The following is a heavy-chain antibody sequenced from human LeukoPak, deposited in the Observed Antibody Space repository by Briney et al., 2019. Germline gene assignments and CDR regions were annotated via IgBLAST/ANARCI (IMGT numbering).Heavy chain of an antibody. V-gene: IGHV3-23*01. Sequence: GGSLRLSCTASGIMFSGSAMYWVRQAPGKGLECVAVITDNYNTYYGDSVKGRFTVSRDNSKKTLYLQMNSLRVDDTALYHCVKGACSSGCSGNYWGQGTRVIVSS. J-gene: IGHJ4*02. CDR3: VKGACSSGCSGNY. CDR1: GIMFSGSA. CDR2: ITDNYNT. D-gene: IGHD6-19*01.